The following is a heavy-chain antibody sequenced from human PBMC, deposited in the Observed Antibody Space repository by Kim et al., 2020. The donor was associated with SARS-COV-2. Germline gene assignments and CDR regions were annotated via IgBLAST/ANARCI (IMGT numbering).Heavy chain of an antibody. D-gene: IGHD3-9*01. Sequence: SETLSLTCAVYGGSFSGYYWSWIRQPPGKGLEWIGEINHSGSTNYNPSLKSRVTISVDTSKNQFSLKLSSVTAADTAVYYCARPDHYDILTGSHSYDAFEIWGQGTMVTVSS. CDR3: ARPDHYDILTGSHSYDAFEI. CDR1: GGSFSGYY. J-gene: IGHJ3*02. CDR2: INHSGST. V-gene: IGHV4-34*01.